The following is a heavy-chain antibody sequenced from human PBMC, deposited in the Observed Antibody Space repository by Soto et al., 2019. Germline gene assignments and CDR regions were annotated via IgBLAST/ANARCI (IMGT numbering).Heavy chain of an antibody. J-gene: IGHJ4*02. D-gene: IGHD3-10*01. CDR1: RYAFTSYF. CDR2: INPSGGST. CDR3: ARSYYGSGNSYFDY. Sequence: ASVKVSCKASRYAFTSYFIHWVRQAPGQGLEWMGIINPSGGSTSYVQKFQGRVTMTRDTSTSTVYMELSSLRSEDAAVYYCARSYYGSGNSYFDYWGQGALVTVSS. V-gene: IGHV1-46*03.